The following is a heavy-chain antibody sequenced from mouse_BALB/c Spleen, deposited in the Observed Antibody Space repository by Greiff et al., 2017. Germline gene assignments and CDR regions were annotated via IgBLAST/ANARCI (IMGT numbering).Heavy chain of an antibody. D-gene: IGHD3-1*01. Sequence: EVKLVESGGGLVQPGGSLKLSCAASGFTFTSYGMSWVRQTPDKRLELVAIINSNGGSTYYPASVKGRFTIYRDYAKNTLYLKMSSLKSEDAAMYCCARQGLSVYYFDYWGQGTTLTVSS. V-gene: IGHV5-6-3*01. J-gene: IGHJ2*01. CDR2: INSNGGST. CDR3: ARQGLSVYYFDY. CDR1: GFTFTSYG.